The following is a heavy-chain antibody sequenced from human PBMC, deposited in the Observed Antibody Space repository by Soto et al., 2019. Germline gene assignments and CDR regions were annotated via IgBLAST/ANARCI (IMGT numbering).Heavy chain of an antibody. D-gene: IGHD6-6*01. J-gene: IGHJ4*02. CDR1: GFTFSSYW. Sequence: GGPLRLSCAASGFTFSSYWMSWVRQAPGKGLEWVANIKQDGSEKYYVDSVKGRFTISRDNAKNSLYLQMNSLRAEDTAVYYCARDLSNAARRAGFFDYWGQGTLVTVSS. CDR3: ARDLSNAARRAGFFDY. V-gene: IGHV3-7*01. CDR2: IKQDGSEK.